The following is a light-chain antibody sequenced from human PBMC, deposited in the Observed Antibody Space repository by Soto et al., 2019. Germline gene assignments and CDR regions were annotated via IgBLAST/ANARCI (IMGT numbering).Light chain of an antibody. CDR1: QSVLYSSNNKNY. Sequence: DIVMTQSPDSLAVSLGEGATINCKSSQSVLYSSNNKNYLAWYQQKPVQPPKLLIYWTSTRESGVPDRSSGSGSGTEFPLTISSLQAEDVAVYYLPQYFITSRTFGQGTKVESK. CDR3: PQYFITSRT. J-gene: IGKJ1*01. CDR2: WTS. V-gene: IGKV4-1*01.